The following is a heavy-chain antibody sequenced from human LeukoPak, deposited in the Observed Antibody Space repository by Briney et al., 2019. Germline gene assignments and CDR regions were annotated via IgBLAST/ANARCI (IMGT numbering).Heavy chain of an antibody. CDR2: IWFDGSNQ. D-gene: IGHD3-22*01. Sequence: GGSLRLSCAASGFIFSNYGMHWVRQAPGKGLEWVAVIWFDGSNQYHADAVEGRFTISRDNSKNTLYLQMSSLRAEDTALYYCARDDFAGDSSGYIDYWGQGTLVTVSS. CDR3: ARDDFAGDSSGYIDY. J-gene: IGHJ4*02. V-gene: IGHV3-33*01. CDR1: GFIFSNYG.